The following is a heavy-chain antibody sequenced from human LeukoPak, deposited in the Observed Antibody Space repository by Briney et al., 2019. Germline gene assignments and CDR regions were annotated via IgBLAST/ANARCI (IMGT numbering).Heavy chain of an antibody. D-gene: IGHD4-17*01. Sequence: GGSLRLSCAASGFTFSDYYMSWIRQAPGKGLEWVSYISSSGSTIYYADSVKGRFTISRDNSKNTLYLQMNSLRAEDTAVYYCAKVEGLVTTSDYYFDYWGQGTLVTVSS. CDR2: ISSSGSTI. CDR3: AKVEGLVTTSDYYFDY. V-gene: IGHV3-11*01. CDR1: GFTFSDYY. J-gene: IGHJ4*02.